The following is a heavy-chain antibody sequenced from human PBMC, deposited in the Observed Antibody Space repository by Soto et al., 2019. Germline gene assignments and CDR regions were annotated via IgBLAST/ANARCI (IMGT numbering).Heavy chain of an antibody. D-gene: IGHD6-13*01. CDR3: ARVRVAAAASDAFDI. J-gene: IGHJ3*02. Sequence: GASVKVSCKASGYTFTGYYMHWVRQAPGQGLEWMGWINPNSGGTNYAQKFQGWVTVTRDTSISTAYMELSRLRSDDTAVYYCARVRVAAAASDAFDIWGQGTMVTVSS. CDR1: GYTFTGYY. V-gene: IGHV1-2*04. CDR2: INPNSGGT.